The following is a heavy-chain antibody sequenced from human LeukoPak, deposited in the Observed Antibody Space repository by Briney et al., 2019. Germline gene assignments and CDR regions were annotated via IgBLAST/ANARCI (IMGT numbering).Heavy chain of an antibody. V-gene: IGHV3-7*01. CDR1: GFNFRNYW. CDR3: AKSDWFDP. J-gene: IGHJ5*02. CDR2: IKHDGSEK. Sequence: GGSLRLSCTASGFNFRNYWMNWVRQVPGKRLEWVANIKHDGSEKYYVESVKGRFTISRDNAKNSLYLQLNSLRAQDTAVYYCAKSDWFDPWGQGTLVTVSS.